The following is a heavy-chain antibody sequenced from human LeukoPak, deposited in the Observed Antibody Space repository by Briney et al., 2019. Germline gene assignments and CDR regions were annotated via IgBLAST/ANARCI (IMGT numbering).Heavy chain of an antibody. J-gene: IGHJ4*02. Sequence: GGSLRLSCAGSGFTFSGYSLNWVRQAPGKGLEWVSYISSSSSTIYYADSVKGRFTISRDNAKNSLYLQMNSLRAEDTAVYYCAKVGENVLRIYPHSYYFDSWGQGTLVAVSS. V-gene: IGHV3-48*04. CDR1: GFTFSGYS. D-gene: IGHD2-15*01. CDR2: ISSSSSTI. CDR3: AKVGENVLRIYPHSYYFDS.